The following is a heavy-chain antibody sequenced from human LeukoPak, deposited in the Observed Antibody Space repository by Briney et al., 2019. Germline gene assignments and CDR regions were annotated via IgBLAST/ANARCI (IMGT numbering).Heavy chain of an antibody. CDR1: GGSISSNAYY. J-gene: IGHJ4*02. V-gene: IGHV4-39*01. CDR3: AYSGSYGHLGY. D-gene: IGHD1-26*01. CDR2: IYSSVST. Sequence: IPSETLSLTCTVSGGSISSNAYYWAWIRQPPGKGLEWIGSIYSSVSTYYNPSLKSRVTISVDMSKNQFSLRLSSVTAADTALYYCAYSGSYGHLGYWGQGIPVTVSS.